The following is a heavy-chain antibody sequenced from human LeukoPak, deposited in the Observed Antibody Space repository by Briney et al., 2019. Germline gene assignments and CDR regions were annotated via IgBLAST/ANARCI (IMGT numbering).Heavy chain of an antibody. CDR3: ARRASVQGDIVLMVYAPDAFDI. Sequence: ASVKVSCKTSGYTFTSYDINWVRQMPGKGLEWMGIIYPGDSDTRYSPSFQGQVTISADKSISTAYLQWSSLKASDTAMYYCARRASVQGDIVLMVYAPDAFDIWGQGTMVTVSS. V-gene: IGHV5-51*01. CDR2: IYPGDSDT. CDR1: GYTFTSYD. J-gene: IGHJ3*02. D-gene: IGHD2-8*01.